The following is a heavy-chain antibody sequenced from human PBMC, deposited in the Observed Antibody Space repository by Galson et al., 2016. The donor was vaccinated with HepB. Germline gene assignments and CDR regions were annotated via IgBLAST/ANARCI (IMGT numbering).Heavy chain of an antibody. CDR2: ISDYKGDR. Sequence: SVKVSCKASGYSFISYGIAWVRQAPGQGLEWMGWISDYKGDRNFAQKFQGRVTLTTDTSTTTVYMELTNLRSDDTAVYFCARGSSWRYFDYWGQGTQVTVSS. D-gene: IGHD6-13*01. V-gene: IGHV1-18*01. CDR1: GYSFISYG. CDR3: ARGSSWRYFDY. J-gene: IGHJ4*02.